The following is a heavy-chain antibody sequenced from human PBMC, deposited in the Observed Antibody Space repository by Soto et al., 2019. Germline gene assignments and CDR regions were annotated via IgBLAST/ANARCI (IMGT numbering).Heavy chain of an antibody. J-gene: IGHJ4*02. D-gene: IGHD6-19*01. Sequence: EVQLVQSGAEVKKPGESLKISCQTSGYTFTNYWIGWVRQMPGKGLEWLGIINPADSDIRYNPSFEGKVTISVDKSISTAFLQWSSLQAADTATYYCARRGESSDWYIVDIPFESWCQGTLVTVSS. CDR2: INPADSDI. CDR1: GYTFTNYW. CDR3: ARRGESSDWYIVDIPFES. V-gene: IGHV5-51*01.